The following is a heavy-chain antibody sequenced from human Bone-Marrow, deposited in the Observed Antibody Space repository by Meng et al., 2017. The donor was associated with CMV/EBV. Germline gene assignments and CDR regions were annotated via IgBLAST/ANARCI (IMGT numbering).Heavy chain of an antibody. CDR1: GGSVSSGSYY. CDR2: IYYSGST. J-gene: IGHJ4*02. V-gene: IGHV4-39*07. D-gene: IGHD2-15*01. Sequence: SETLSLTCTVSGGSVSSGSYYWGWIRQPPGKGLEWIGSIYYSGSTYYNPSLKSRVTISVDTSKNQFSLKLSSVTAADTAVYYCAGRYCSGGSCYILDYWGQGTLVTVSS. CDR3: AGRYCSGGSCYILDY.